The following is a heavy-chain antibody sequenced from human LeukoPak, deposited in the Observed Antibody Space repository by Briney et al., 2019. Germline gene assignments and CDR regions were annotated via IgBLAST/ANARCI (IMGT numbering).Heavy chain of an antibody. J-gene: IGHJ4*02. CDR2: IKQDGSEK. D-gene: IGHD4-17*01. CDR1: GFTFSSYW. V-gene: IGHV3-7*01. Sequence: GGSLRLSCAASGFTFSSYWMSWVRQAPGKGLEWVANIKQDGSEKYYVDSVKGRFTISRDNAKNSLYLQMNSLRAEDTAVYYCAKDQFGDYPGYWGQGTLVTVSS. CDR3: AKDQFGDYPGY.